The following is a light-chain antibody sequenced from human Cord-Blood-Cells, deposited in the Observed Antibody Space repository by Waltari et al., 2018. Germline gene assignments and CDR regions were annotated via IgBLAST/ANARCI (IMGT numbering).Light chain of an antibody. Sequence: EFVLTQSPATLSLSQGERPTSPCRASQGVSSYLAWYQQKPGQAPRLLIYDASNRATGIPARFSGSGSGTDFTLTISSLEPEDFAVYYCQQRSNWLTFGGGTKVEIK. V-gene: IGKV3-11*01. CDR3: QQRSNWLT. J-gene: IGKJ4*01. CDR2: DAS. CDR1: QGVSSY.